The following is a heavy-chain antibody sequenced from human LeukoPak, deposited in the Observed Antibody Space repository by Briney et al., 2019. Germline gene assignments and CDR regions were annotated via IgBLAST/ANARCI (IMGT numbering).Heavy chain of an antibody. CDR1: GYTFTSYG. CDR2: ISAYNGNT. J-gene: IGHJ6*02. V-gene: IGHV1-18*01. Sequence: ASVKVSCKASGYTFTSYGISWVRQAPGQGLEWMGWISAYNGNTNYAQKLQGRVTMTTDTSTSTAYMELRSLRSDDTAVYYRASGAIVVVTRLRYYYGMDVWGQGTTVTVSS. CDR3: ASGAIVVVTRLRYYYGMDV. D-gene: IGHD2-21*02.